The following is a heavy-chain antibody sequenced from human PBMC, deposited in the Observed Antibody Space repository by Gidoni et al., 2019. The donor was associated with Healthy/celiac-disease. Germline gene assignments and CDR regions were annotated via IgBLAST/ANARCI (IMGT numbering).Heavy chain of an antibody. Sequence: EVQLLESGGGLVQPGGSLRLSCAASGCTFSSYAISWVRRAPGKGLEWVSAMSGSGGSTYYADSVKGRFTISRDNSKNTLYLQMNSLRAEDTAVYYCAKEGGYDSWFDPWGQGTLVTVSS. CDR2: MSGSGGST. V-gene: IGHV3-23*01. CDR3: AKEGGYDSWFDP. D-gene: IGHD5-12*01. CDR1: GCTFSSYA. J-gene: IGHJ5*02.